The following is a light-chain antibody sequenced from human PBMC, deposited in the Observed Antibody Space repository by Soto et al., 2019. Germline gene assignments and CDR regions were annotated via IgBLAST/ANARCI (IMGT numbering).Light chain of an antibody. CDR3: QQRSNWLFT. Sequence: EIVLTQSPATLSLSPGERATLSCRASQSVSSYLAWYQQKPGQAPRLLIYEASGRATGIPARFSGSGSGTDFTLTISSLEPEDFAVYYCQQRSNWLFTFGPGTKVDIK. J-gene: IGKJ3*01. CDR1: QSVSSY. CDR2: EAS. V-gene: IGKV3-11*01.